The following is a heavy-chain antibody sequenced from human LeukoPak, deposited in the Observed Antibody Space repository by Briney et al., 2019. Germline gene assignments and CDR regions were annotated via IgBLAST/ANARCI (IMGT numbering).Heavy chain of an antibody. CDR2: IYTSGST. CDR3: ARVSPDLVGNFDY. V-gene: IGHV4-61*09. D-gene: IGHD2-15*01. CDR1: GGSISSGSYY. J-gene: IGHJ4*02. Sequence: PSETPPLTCTVSGGSISSGSYYWSWIRQPAGKGLEWIGHIYTSGSTNYNPSLKSRVTISVDTSKNQFSLKLSSVTAADTAVYYCARVSPDLVGNFDYWGQGTLVTVSS.